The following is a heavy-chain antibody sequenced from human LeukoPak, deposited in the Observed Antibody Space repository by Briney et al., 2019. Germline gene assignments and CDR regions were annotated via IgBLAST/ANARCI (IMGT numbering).Heavy chain of an antibody. CDR3: AKDQIVVTAIWGGDY. D-gene: IGHD2-21*02. CDR2: IRYDGSNK. Sequence: GGSLRLSCAASGFTFSSYGMHWVRQAPGKGLEWVAFIRYDGSNKYYADSVKGRFTISRDNSKNTLYLQMNSLRAEATAVYYCAKDQIVVTAIWGGDYWGQGTLVTVSS. J-gene: IGHJ4*02. V-gene: IGHV3-30*02. CDR1: GFTFSSYG.